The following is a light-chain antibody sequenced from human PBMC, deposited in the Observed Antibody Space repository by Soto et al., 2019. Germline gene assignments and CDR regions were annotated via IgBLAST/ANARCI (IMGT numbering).Light chain of an antibody. CDR1: QSVSSN. CDR2: GAS. Sequence: EIVLTPSPCTLSLSPRERATLSCRASQSVSSNLAWYQQKPGQAPRLLIYGASTRATGIPARFSGSGSGTEFTLTINSLQSEDCAVYYCQQCNKWPSTFGQGTRLEIK. J-gene: IGKJ5*01. V-gene: IGKV3-15*01. CDR3: QQCNKWPST.